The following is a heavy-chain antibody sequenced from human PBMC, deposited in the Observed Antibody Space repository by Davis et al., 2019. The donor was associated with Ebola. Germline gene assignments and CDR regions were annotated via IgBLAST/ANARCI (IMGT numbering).Heavy chain of an antibody. CDR2: VYYSGNA. V-gene: IGHV4-59*08. J-gene: IGHJ6*04. CDR1: GGSISSYY. CDR3: VRGWPSSVTTDFYAMDA. D-gene: IGHD4-17*01. Sequence: SETLSLTCTVSGGSISSYYWSWIRQPPGKGLEWIGYVYYSGNAYYNPSLKSRVTISVDTSKNQFSLRVRSVTAADTAVYYCVRGWPSSVTTDFYAMDAWGKGTTVIVSS.